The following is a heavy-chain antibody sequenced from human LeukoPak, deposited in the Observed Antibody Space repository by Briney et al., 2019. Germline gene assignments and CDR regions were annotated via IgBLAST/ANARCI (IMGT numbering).Heavy chain of an antibody. J-gene: IGHJ4*02. CDR1: GYTFTGYY. CDR3: ARVRGRATVTPTLFDY. V-gene: IGHV1-2*06. CDR2: INPNSGGT. Sequence: GASVKVSCKASGYTFTGYYMHWVRQAPGQGLEWMGRINPNSGGTNYAQKFQGRVTITADESTSTAYMELSSLRSEDTAVYYCARVRGRATVTPTLFDYWGQGTLVTVSS. D-gene: IGHD4-17*01.